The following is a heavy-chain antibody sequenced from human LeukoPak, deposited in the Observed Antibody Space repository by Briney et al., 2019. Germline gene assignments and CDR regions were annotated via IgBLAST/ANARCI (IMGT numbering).Heavy chain of an antibody. Sequence: GGSLRLSCVVSGLSFSDAWITWVRQTPGKGPEWIGRSKSDAAGGAIDYAAPVSGRFTISRDDSENTLYLQMNSLKTEDTAMYYCTTVMSFAGWYSNYFDSWGQGTLVTVSS. CDR2: SKSDAAGGAI. CDR1: GLSFSDAW. V-gene: IGHV3-15*01. J-gene: IGHJ4*02. CDR3: TTVMSFAGWYSNYFDS. D-gene: IGHD6-19*01.